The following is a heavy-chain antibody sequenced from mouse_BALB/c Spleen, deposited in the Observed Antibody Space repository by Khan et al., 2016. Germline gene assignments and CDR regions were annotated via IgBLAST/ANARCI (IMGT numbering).Heavy chain of an antibody. CDR3: ARSYYDSWFVY. V-gene: IGHV14-3*02. CDR1: GFNIKDTY. CDR2: IDPANDNT. D-gene: IGHD2-4*01. Sequence: VQLKESGAELVKPGASVKLSCTASGFNIKDTYMHWMIQRPEQGLEWIGRIDPANDNTKYDPQFQGKATITADTSSNTAYLQLSSLTSEDTAVYYCARSYYDSWFVYWGQGTLVTVSA. J-gene: IGHJ3*01.